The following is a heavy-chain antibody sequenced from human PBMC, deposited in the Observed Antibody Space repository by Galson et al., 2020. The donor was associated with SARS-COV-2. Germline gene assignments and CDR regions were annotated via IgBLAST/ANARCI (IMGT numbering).Heavy chain of an antibody. D-gene: IGHD3-22*01. CDR2: ISSSSSYI. J-gene: IGHJ4*02. Sequence: GGSLRLSCAASGFTFSSYSMNWVRQAPGKGLEWVPSISSSSSYIYYADSVKGRFTISRDNAKNSLYLQMNSLRAEDTAVYYCARGRHYYDSSGPLDYWGQGTLVTVSS. V-gene: IGHV3-21*01. CDR1: GFTFSSYS. CDR3: ARGRHYYDSSGPLDY.